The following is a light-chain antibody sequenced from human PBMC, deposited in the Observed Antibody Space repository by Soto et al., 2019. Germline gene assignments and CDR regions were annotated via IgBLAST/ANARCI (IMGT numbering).Light chain of an antibody. V-gene: IGLV2-8*01. CDR2: EVS. CDR3: SSYAGSNNFPVV. Sequence: QSALTQPPSASGSPGQSVTISCTGTSSDVGGYNYVSWYQQHPGKAPKLMIYEVSNRPSGVPDRFSGSKSGNTASLTVSGLQAEDEADYYCSSYAGSNNFPVVFGGGTKLTVL. J-gene: IGLJ2*01. CDR1: SSDVGGYNY.